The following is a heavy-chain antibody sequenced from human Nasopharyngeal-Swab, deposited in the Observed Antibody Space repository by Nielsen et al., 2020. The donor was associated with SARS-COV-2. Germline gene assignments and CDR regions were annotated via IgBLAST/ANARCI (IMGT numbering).Heavy chain of an antibody. Sequence: LKISCAASGFTFSNYGMNWVRQAPGKGLEWLSFISSSSNYIYYADSVKGRFAVSRDDAKNSLFLQMDSLGVDDTALYYCARDRAQGMATVNDGYDSWGQGTLVSVSS. D-gene: IGHD1-1*01. CDR1: GFTFSNYG. J-gene: IGHJ4*02. V-gene: IGHV3-21*01. CDR2: ISSSSNYI. CDR3: ARDRAQGMATVNDGYDS.